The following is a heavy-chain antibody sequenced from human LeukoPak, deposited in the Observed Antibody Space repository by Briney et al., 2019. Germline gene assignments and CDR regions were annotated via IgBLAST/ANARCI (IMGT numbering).Heavy chain of an antibody. CDR3: AATISADTDYYGMDV. D-gene: IGHD6-13*01. CDR2: IVVGTGNT. Sequence: SVKVSCKASGFTFSSSAIQWVRQSRGQRLEWIGWIVVGTGNTNYAQKLQERVTITGDMSTSTAYMELSSLRSEDTAVYYCAATISADTDYYGMDVWGQGTTVTVSS. CDR1: GFTFSSSA. V-gene: IGHV1-58*02. J-gene: IGHJ6*02.